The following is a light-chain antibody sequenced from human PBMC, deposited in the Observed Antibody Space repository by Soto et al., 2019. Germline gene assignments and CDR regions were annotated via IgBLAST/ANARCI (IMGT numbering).Light chain of an antibody. Sequence: DRQMTESPATLSAYVGDRVTITCRASQSISSWLAWYQQKPGKAPKLLIYDASSLESGVPSRFSGSGSGTEFTLTITNLQPDDFSTYYCQQYITYWTFGQGTKVDIK. CDR1: QSISSW. J-gene: IGKJ1*01. CDR2: DAS. CDR3: QQYITYWT. V-gene: IGKV1-5*01.